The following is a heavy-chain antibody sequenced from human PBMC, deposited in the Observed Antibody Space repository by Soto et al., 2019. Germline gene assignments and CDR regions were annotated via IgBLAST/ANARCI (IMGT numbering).Heavy chain of an antibody. Sequence: SVKVSCKASGGTFSIYAISWVRQAPGQGLEWMGGIIPIFGTANYAQKFQGRVTITADKSTSTAYMELSSLRSEDTAVYYCAREGWEPGGAFDIWGQGTMVTVSS. J-gene: IGHJ3*02. V-gene: IGHV1-69*06. CDR2: IIPIFGTA. CDR1: GGTFSIYA. CDR3: AREGWEPGGAFDI. D-gene: IGHD1-26*01.